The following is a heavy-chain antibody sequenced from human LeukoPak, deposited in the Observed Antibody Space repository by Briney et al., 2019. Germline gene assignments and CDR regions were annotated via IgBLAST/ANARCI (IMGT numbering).Heavy chain of an antibody. CDR2: IIPIFGTA. CDR3: ASATSAAMVRGVIIYSDNWFDP. D-gene: IGHD3-10*01. CDR1: GGTFSSYA. Sequence: SVKVSCKASGGTFSSYAISWVRQAPGQGLEWMGGIIPIFGTANYAQKFQGRVTVTADESTSTAYMELSSLRSEDTAVYYCASATSAAMVRGVIIYSDNWFDPWGQGTLVTVSS. V-gene: IGHV1-69*13. J-gene: IGHJ5*02.